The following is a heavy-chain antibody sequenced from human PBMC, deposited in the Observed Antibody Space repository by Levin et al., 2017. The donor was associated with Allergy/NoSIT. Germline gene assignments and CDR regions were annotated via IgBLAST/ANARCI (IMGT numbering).Heavy chain of an antibody. V-gene: IGHV1-8*01. CDR3: ARGRGYGDNYFDY. CDR1: GYTFTSYD. J-gene: IGHJ4*02. CDR2: MNPNSGNT. Sequence: WASVKVSCKASGYTFTSYDINWVRQATGQGLEWMGWMNPNSGNTGCAQRFQGRITMTRNTSISTGYMELSSLGSEDTAVYYCARGRGYGDNYFDYWGQGTLVTVSS. D-gene: IGHD4-23*01.